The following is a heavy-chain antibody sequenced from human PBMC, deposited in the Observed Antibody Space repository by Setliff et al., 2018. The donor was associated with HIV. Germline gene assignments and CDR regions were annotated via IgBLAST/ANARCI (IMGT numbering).Heavy chain of an antibody. CDR2: INLYKDDT. J-gene: IGHJ4*02. CDR1: GYTFSSYA. D-gene: IGHD3-16*02. V-gene: IGHV1-18*01. CDR3: ARAYYDSVWGSHRYRFYYFDY. Sequence: ASVKVSCKASGYTFSSYAITWVRQAPGQGLEWMGSINLYKDDTHYAQKFQDRVAMTADTPTNTVYMELRSLRSEDTAVYYCARAYYDSVWGSHRYRFYYFDYWGQGSLVTVSS.